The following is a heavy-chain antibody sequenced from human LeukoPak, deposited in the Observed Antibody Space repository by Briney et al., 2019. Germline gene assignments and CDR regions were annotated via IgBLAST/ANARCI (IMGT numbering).Heavy chain of an antibody. V-gene: IGHV3-9*01. CDR1: GFTFDDYA. Sequence: PGGSLRLSCAASGFTFDDYAMHWVRQAPGKGLEWVSGISWNSGSIGYADSVKGRFTISRDNAKNSLYLQMNSLRAEDTALYYCAKTGAPHHYDSSGYDFDYWGQGTLVTVSS. CDR3: AKTGAPHHYDSSGYDFDY. CDR2: ISWNSGSI. D-gene: IGHD3-22*01. J-gene: IGHJ4*02.